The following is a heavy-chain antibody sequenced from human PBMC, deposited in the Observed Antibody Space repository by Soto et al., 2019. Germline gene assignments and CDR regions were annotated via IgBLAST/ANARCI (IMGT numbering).Heavy chain of an antibody. V-gene: IGHV4-59*01. CDR1: GGSISSYY. CDR3: ARDYVGSRGKQQLVYYFDY. D-gene: IGHD6-13*01. Sequence: SETLSLTCTVSGGSISSYYWSWIRQPPGKGLEWIGYIYYSGSTNYNPSLKSRVTISVDTSKNQFSLKLSSVTAADTAVYYCARDYVGSRGKQQLVYYFDYWGQGTLVTVSS. J-gene: IGHJ4*02. CDR2: IYYSGST.